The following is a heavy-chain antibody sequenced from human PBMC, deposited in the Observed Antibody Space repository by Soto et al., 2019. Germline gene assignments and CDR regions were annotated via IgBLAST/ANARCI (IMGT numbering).Heavy chain of an antibody. CDR2: IYYSGST. CDR3: ARSDGRY. J-gene: IGHJ4*02. CDR1: RYSIDSDY. V-gene: IGHV4-59*01. Sequence: SQTLSLTCAVHRYSIDSDYWSWIRQPPGKGLEWIGYIYYSGSTNYNPSLKSRVTISVDTSKNQFSLKLSSVTAADTAVYYCARSDGRYWGQGTLVTVS.